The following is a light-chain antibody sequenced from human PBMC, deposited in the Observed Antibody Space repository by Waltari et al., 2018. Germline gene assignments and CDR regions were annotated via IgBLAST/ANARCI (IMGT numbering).Light chain of an antibody. Sequence: DIVMTQSPDSLAVSLGERAPINCKSSQSVLYSSNNKNYLAWYQQKPRQPPKLLIYWASTRESGVPDRFSGSGSGTDFTLTISSLQAEDVAVYYCQQYYSTPLYSFGQGTKLEIK. V-gene: IGKV4-1*01. CDR1: QSVLYSSNNKNY. CDR2: WAS. CDR3: QQYYSTPLYS. J-gene: IGKJ2*03.